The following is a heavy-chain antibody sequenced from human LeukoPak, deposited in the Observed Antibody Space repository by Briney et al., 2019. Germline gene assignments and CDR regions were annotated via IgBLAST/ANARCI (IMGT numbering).Heavy chain of an antibody. V-gene: IGHV3-66*01. CDR1: GFTVSSNY. D-gene: IGHD1-26*01. CDR2: IYSGGST. CDR3: ARDSIGTGDAFDI. J-gene: IGHJ3*02. Sequence: GGSLRLSCAASGFTVSSNYMSWVRQAPGKGLEWVSVIYSGGSTYYADFVKGRFTISRDNSKNTLYLQMNSLRAEDTTVYYCARDSIGTGDAFDIWGQGTMVTVSS.